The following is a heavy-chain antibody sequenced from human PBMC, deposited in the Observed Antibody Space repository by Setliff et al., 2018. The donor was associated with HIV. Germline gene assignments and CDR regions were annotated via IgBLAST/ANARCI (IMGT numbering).Heavy chain of an antibody. J-gene: IGHJ3*01. D-gene: IGHD6-19*01. CDR2: IYPPDSDT. V-gene: IGHV5-51*01. Sequence: PGESLKISCKGSGYSFSSHWIGWVRQRPGEGLEWMGIIYPPDSDTAYSPSFKGQITISADQSIDTAYLQWRRLKASDTAMYYCARHFSVAGDAFDVWGQGTMVTVSS. CDR3: ARHFSVAGDAFDV. CDR1: GYSFSSHW.